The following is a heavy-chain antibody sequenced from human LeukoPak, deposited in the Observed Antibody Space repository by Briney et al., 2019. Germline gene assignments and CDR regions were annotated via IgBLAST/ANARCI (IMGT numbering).Heavy chain of an antibody. CDR3: ARDLDYGEKSEDY. V-gene: IGHV1-18*01. CDR2: ISAYNGNT. D-gene: IGHD4/OR15-4a*01. J-gene: IGHJ4*02. Sequence: ASVKVSCKASGYTFTSYGISWVRQAPGQGLEWMGWISAYNGNTNYAQKLQGRVTMTTDTSTSTVYMELSSLRSEDTAVYYCARDLDYGEKSEDYWGQGTLVTVSS. CDR1: GYTFTSYG.